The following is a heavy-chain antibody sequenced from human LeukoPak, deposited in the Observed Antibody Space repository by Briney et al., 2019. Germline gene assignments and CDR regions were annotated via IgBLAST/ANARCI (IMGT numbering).Heavy chain of an antibody. J-gene: IGHJ3*02. CDR2: IIPILSQS. D-gene: IGHD3-10*01. Sequence: SVKVSFKASGGTFSNYSINWMRQAPGQGLEGMGSIIPILSQSNYAQKFHGTVSITADEFTETAYMELSGLRSDDTAVYYCATGGAYRDAFDIWGQGTMVTVSS. CDR1: GGTFSNYS. CDR3: ATGGAYRDAFDI. V-gene: IGHV1-69*11.